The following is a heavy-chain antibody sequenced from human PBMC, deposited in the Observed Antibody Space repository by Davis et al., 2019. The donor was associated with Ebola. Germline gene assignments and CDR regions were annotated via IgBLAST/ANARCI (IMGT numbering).Heavy chain of an antibody. CDR3: ARGARHIVVVIAIRDYYYGMDV. D-gene: IGHD2-21*01. V-gene: IGHV1-8*01. CDR1: GYTFTSYD. CDR2: MNPNSGNT. J-gene: IGHJ6*02. Sequence: ASVKVSCKASGYTFTSYDINWVRQATGQGLEWMGWMNPNSGNTGYAQKFQGRVTMTRNTSISTAYMELSSLRSEDTAVYYCARGARHIVVVIAIRDYYYGMDVWGQGTTVTVSS.